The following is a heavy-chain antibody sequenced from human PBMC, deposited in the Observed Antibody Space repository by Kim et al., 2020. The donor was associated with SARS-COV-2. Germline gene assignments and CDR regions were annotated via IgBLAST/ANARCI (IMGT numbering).Heavy chain of an antibody. V-gene: IGHV3-64D*09. J-gene: IGHJ6*02. D-gene: IGHD1-26*01. CDR1: GFTFSSYA. CDR2: ISSNGGST. CDR3: VKGSSYYYYGMDV. Sequence: GGSLRLSCSASGFTFSSYAMHWVRQAPGKGLEYVSAISSNGGSTYYADSVKGRFTISRDNSKNTLYLQMSSLRAEDTAVYYCVKGSSYYYYGMDVWGQGTTVTVSS.